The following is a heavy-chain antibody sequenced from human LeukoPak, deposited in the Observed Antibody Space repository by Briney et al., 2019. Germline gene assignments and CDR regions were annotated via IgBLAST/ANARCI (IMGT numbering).Heavy chain of an antibody. CDR1: GGSIIGYY. D-gene: IGHD1-26*01. CDR2: IYDSGIT. V-gene: IGHV4-59*01. J-gene: IGHJ3*02. Sequence: SETLSLTCTVSGGSIIGYYWSWRRQPPGKGLEWRGYIYDSGITNYTPSLKSRVTISVDTSKTQVYLKLSSVTAADTAVYYCARDFSIVGATYDAFDIWGQGTMVSVSS. CDR3: ARDFSIVGATYDAFDI.